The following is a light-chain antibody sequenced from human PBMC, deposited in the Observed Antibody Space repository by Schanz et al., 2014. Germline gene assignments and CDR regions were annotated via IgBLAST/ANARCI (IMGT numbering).Light chain of an antibody. CDR3: QQSYSTPYT. J-gene: IGKJ2*01. CDR1: QGISSY. Sequence: DIQMTQSPSSLSASVGDRVTITCRASQGISSYLSWFQQTPGKAPKLLIYAASNLQSGVPSRFSGSGSGTDFTLTISSLQLEDLATYYCQQSYSTPYTFGQGTKLEIK. V-gene: IGKV1-39*01. CDR2: AAS.